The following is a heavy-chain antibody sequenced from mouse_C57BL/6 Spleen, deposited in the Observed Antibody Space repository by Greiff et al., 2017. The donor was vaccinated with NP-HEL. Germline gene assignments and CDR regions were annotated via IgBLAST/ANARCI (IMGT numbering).Heavy chain of an antibody. CDR3: ARGRNYYGSSYVSAMDY. Sequence: EVQVVESGGGLVKPGGSLKLSCAASGFTFSSYAMSWVRQTPEKRLEWVATISDGGSYTYYPDNVKGRFTISRDNAKNNLYLQMSHLKSEDTAMYYCARGRNYYGSSYVSAMDYWGQGTSVTVSS. D-gene: IGHD1-1*01. J-gene: IGHJ4*01. CDR1: GFTFSSYA. CDR2: ISDGGSYT. V-gene: IGHV5-4*01.